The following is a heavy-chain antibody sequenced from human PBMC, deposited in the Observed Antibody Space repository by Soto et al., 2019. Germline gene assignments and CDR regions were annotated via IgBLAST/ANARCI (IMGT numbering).Heavy chain of an antibody. J-gene: IGHJ4*02. V-gene: IGHV3-74*01. D-gene: IGHD2-15*01. CDR3: ARVRYCSDNSCYSWFDY. CDR2: ISSDGSST. Sequence: PGASLTLSCVASGSTFSNYWMHWVRQAPGKGLEWVSRISSDGSSTTYADSVKGRFTISRDNAENSLHLQMNSLRAEDTAVYYCARVRYCSDNSCYSWFDYWGQGT. CDR1: GSTFSNYW.